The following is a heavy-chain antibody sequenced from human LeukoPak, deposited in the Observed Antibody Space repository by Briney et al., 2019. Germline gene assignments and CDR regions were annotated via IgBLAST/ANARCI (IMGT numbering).Heavy chain of an antibody. CDR3: ASGGVATGYFDY. CDR1: GDVISSGYY. V-gene: IGHV4-38-2*02. CDR2: IYHSGGT. J-gene: IGHJ4*02. D-gene: IGHD5-12*01. Sequence: PSETLSLTCTVSGDVISSGYYWSWIRQPPGKGLEWIGYIYHSGGTYYNPSLKSRVSISVDKSNNQFTLKLSSVTAADTAVYYCASGGVATGYFDYWGQGTLVTVSS.